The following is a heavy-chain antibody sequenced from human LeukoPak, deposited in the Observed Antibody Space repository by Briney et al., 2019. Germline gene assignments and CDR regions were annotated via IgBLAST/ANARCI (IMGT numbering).Heavy chain of an antibody. D-gene: IGHD1-26*01. V-gene: IGHV1-18*01. J-gene: IGHJ4*02. CDR2: ISPYNGNT. CDR1: NYTFIRYG. CDR3: AREESIGRYQFLHDS. Sequence: ASVTVSCKASNYTFIRYGITWVRQAPGQGLEGLAWISPYNGNTKYAQKFQGRVTMTTDTSTSTAYMELTSLTSDDTAVYYCAREESIGRYQFLHDSWGQGTLVTVSS.